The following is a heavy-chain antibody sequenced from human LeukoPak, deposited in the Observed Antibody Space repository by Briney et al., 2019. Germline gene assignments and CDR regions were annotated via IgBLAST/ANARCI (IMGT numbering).Heavy chain of an antibody. D-gene: IGHD6-19*01. J-gene: IGHJ4*02. V-gene: IGHV3-23*01. CDR1: GFTFSSDA. Sequence: GGSLRLSCAASGFTFSSDAMSWVRQAPGKGLEWVSAISGSGGSTYYADSVKVRFTISRDNSKNTLYLQMNSLRAEDTAVYYCAKDLAYSSGWFDYWGQGTLVTVSS. CDR2: ISGSGGST. CDR3: AKDLAYSSGWFDY.